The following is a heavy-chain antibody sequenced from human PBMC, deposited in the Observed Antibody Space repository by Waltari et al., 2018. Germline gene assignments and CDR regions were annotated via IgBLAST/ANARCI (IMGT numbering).Heavy chain of an antibody. CDR1: GFTLNTYW. CDR3: ARNPTLDYSDY. Sequence: EVQLVESGGGLVQPGGSLRLSCAASGFTLNTYWMSWVGPAPGKGLEWVANIKQDGSEKNYVDSLRGRFTISRDNAKNSLYLQMNSLRAEDTAIYYCARNPTLDYSDYWGQGTLVTVSS. D-gene: IGHD2-21*01. J-gene: IGHJ4*02. CDR2: IKQDGSEK. V-gene: IGHV3-7*01.